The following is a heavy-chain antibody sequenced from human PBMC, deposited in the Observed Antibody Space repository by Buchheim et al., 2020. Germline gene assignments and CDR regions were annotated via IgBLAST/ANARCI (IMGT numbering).Heavy chain of an antibody. CDR1: GYTFTTYD. CDR3: ARGVVEGVDY. V-gene: IGHV1-8*02. Sequence: QVHLEQSGAEVKEPGASVKVSCKASGYTFTTYDINWVRQAAGQGLEWMGWMSPRKGETGYAQKFKGRVTMTRDTSISTAYMELSSLRSEDTAVYYCARGVVEGVDYWGQGTL. D-gene: IGHD2-2*01. CDR2: MSPRKGET. J-gene: IGHJ4*02.